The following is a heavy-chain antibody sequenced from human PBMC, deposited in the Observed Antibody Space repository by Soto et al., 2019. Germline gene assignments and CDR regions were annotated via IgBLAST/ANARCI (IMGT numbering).Heavy chain of an antibody. D-gene: IGHD5-12*01. CDR2: SIPIFGTA. V-gene: IGHV1-69*13. J-gene: IGHJ6*02. CDR1: GGTFNNYP. Sequence: EASVKVSCKASGGTFNNYPITWVRQAPGQGLEWMGGSIPIFGTANYAQKFQGRVTISVDESTSTAYVELSSLRSEDTAVYYCARGRGYSGDDHYYYFDMDVWGQGTTVTVSS. CDR3: ARGRGYSGDDHYYYFDMDV.